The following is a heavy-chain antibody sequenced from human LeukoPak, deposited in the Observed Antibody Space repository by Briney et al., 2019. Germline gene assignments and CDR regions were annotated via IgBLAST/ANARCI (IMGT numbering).Heavy chain of an antibody. CDR3: ARDLVAGTGNWFDP. D-gene: IGHD6-19*01. CDR1: GYTFTSYA. CDR2: INPNSGGT. J-gene: IGHJ5*02. Sequence: ASVKVSCKASGYTFTSYAINWVRQATGQGLEWMGWINPNSGGTNYAQKFQGRVTMTRDTSISTAYMELSRLRSDDTAVYYCARDLVAGTGNWFDPWGQGTLVTVSS. V-gene: IGHV1-2*02.